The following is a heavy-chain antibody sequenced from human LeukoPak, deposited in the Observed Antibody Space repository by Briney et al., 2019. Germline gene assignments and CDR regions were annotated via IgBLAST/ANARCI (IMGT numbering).Heavy chain of an antibody. CDR1: GFTFSSYW. V-gene: IGHV3-7*01. CDR2: IKQDGSEK. CDR3: ARDYCSSTSPYYYYYYMDV. D-gene: IGHD2-2*01. Sequence: GGSLRLSCAASGFTFSSYWMSWVRQAPGKGLEWVASIKQDGSEKYYVDSVKGRLTISRDNAKNSLYLQMNSLRAEDTAVYHCARDYCSSTSPYYYYYYMDVWGKGTTVTVSS. J-gene: IGHJ6*03.